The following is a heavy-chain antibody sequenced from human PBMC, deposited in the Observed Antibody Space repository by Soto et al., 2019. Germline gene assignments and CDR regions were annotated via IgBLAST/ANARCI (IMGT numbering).Heavy chain of an antibody. CDR2: IYHSGST. V-gene: IGHV4-4*02. D-gene: IGHD3-10*01. CDR1: GDSISRSYW. Sequence: SETLSLTCAVSGDSISRSYWWSWVRQLPGKGLEWIGEIYHSGSTIYNPYLKSRVTLSVDKSKNEFSLKMSSVTDVDTAVYYCTSKFGQLLADAFDIWGQGTMVTVS. J-gene: IGHJ3*02. CDR3: TSKFGQLLADAFDI.